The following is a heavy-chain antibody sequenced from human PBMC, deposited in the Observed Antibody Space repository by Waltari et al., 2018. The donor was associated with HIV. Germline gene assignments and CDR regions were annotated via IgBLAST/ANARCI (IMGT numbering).Heavy chain of an antibody. Sequence: QVQLQQWGTRLLKPSETLSLTCAVYVESFRGFHWTWIRQSPGPGLEWIGDINHSGVTNYNSSLHSRVSISADASKNQFSLSLSSVTAAYTSVYYCSRSDDVLRFNYNGYCFDPWGQGTLVTVSS. V-gene: IGHV4-34*01. CDR1: VESFRGFH. CDR3: SRSDDVLRFNYNGYCFDP. D-gene: IGHD2-15*01. CDR2: INHSGVT. J-gene: IGHJ5*02.